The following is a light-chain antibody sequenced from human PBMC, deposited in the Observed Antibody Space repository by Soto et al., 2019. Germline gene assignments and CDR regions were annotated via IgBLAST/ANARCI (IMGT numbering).Light chain of an antibody. J-gene: IGKJ5*01. CDR2: AAS. CDR3: QQSYSATIT. Sequence: DIQMTQTPSSLSASVGDRVIITCRASQSISNYLNWYQQKPGKAPKLLIFAASSLQSGVPSRFSGSGSGTNFTLTISSLQPEDFAAYYCQQSYSATITFGLGTRLEI. V-gene: IGKV1-39*01. CDR1: QSISNY.